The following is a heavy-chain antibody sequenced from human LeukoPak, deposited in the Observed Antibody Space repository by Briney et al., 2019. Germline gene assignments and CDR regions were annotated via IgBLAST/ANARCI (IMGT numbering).Heavy chain of an antibody. D-gene: IGHD5-12*01. CDR2: ISGRGDNT. CDR3: ARDSSSGYSGYDV. CDR1: GFMFGNYG. Sequence: GRSLRLSCAASGFMFGNYGMHWVRQAPGEGLEWVSVISGRGDNTYYADSVKGRFTISRDNSKNTLYLQMNSLRAEDTAVYYCARDSSSGYSGYDVWGQGTLVTVSS. V-gene: IGHV3-23*01. J-gene: IGHJ4*02.